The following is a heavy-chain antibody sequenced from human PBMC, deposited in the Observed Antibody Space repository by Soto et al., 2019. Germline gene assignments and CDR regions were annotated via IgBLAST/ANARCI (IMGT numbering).Heavy chain of an antibody. CDR1: GFSISTRGVG. V-gene: IGHV2-5*02. D-gene: IGHD2-15*01. CDR3: APVLLVVANYGMVV. Sequence: QITVKEAGPTLMKPTQTLTLTCTFSGFSISTRGVGVGWIRQHPGKALEWLALIYWDDDKRYSPYLTSRLTITKDTSKNQVVLTMTNMDPVDTATYDCAPVLLVVANYGMVVWGQGTTVTVSS. J-gene: IGHJ6*02. CDR2: IYWDDDK.